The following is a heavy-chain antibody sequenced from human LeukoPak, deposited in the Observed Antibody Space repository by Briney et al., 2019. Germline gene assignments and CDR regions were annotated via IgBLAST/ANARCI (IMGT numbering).Heavy chain of an antibody. D-gene: IGHD5-24*01. CDR1: GFPFSSYW. J-gene: IGHJ4*02. CDR3: TRVGYIDEGIDY. V-gene: IGHV3-7*04. CDR2: IKQDGSKK. Sequence: GGSLRLSCVTSGFPFSSYWMTWVRQAPGKGLEWVANIKQDGSKKSYVDSVKGRFTISRDNAKNSLYLQMNSLRAEDTAIYYCTRVGYIDEGIDYWGQGTLVTVSS.